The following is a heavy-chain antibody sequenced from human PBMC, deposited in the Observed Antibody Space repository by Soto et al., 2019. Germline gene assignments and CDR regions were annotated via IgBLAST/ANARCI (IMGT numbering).Heavy chain of an antibody. CDR3: ARDRYYYDSSGYYCGWYFDL. D-gene: IGHD3-22*01. CDR2: IGTAGDT. Sequence: EVQLVESGGGLVQPGGSLRLSCAASGFTFSSYDMHWVRQATGKGLEWVSAIGTAGDTYYPGSVKGRFTISRENAKNSLYLQMNGLRAEDTAVYYCARDRYYYDSSGYYCGWYFDLWGRGTLVTVSS. CDR1: GFTFSSYD. J-gene: IGHJ2*01. V-gene: IGHV3-13*01.